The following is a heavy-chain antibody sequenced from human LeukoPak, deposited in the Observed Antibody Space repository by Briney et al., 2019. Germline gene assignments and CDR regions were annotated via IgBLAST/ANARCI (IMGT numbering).Heavy chain of an antibody. J-gene: IGHJ3*02. D-gene: IGHD3-22*01. V-gene: IGHV1-2*02. Sequence: GAPVKVSCKASGYTFTGYYMHWVRQAPGQGLEWMGWINPNSGGTNYAQKLQGRVTMTRDTSISTAYMELSRLRSDDTAVYYCARSITMIVVVRKDDAFDIWGQGTMVTVSS. CDR2: INPNSGGT. CDR1: GYTFTGYY. CDR3: ARSITMIVVVRKDDAFDI.